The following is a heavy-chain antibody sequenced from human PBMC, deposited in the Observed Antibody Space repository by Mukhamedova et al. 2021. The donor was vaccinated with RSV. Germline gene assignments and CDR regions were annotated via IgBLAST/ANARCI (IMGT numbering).Heavy chain of an antibody. CDR2: IFHSGST. CDR3: AREGLCSSTSCSEQRFDP. J-gene: IGHJ5*02. CDR1: GDY. V-gene: IGHV4-38-2*02. D-gene: IGHD2-2*01. Sequence: GDYWGWIRQPPGKGLEWVGSIFHSGSTHSNPSLKSRVTVSVDTSKNQFSLKLSSVTTADTAIYYCAREGLCSSTSCSEQRFDPWG.